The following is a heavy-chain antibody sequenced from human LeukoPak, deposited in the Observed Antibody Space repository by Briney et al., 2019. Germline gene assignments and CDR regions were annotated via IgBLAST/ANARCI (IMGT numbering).Heavy chain of an antibody. J-gene: IGHJ6*02. CDR3: ARLRQWLTQDYYYYYGMDV. CDR1: GGSISNY. D-gene: IGHD6-19*01. Sequence: SETLSLTCTVSGGSISNYWSWIRQPPGKELEWIGYIHYSGSTNYNPSLKSRVTMSLDTSKNQFSLKLSSVTAADTAVYYCARLRQWLTQDYYYYYGMDVRGQGTTVTVSS. V-gene: IGHV4-59*08. CDR2: IHYSGST.